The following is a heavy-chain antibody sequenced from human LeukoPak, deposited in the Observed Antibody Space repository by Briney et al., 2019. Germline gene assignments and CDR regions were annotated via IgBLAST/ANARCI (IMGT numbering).Heavy chain of an antibody. J-gene: IGHJ4*02. CDR3: ATARNFRFEY. CDR2: MNGEGTTI. Sequence: SGGSLRLSCAASGFTFRTTWMHWVRQAPGKGLMWVSRMNGEGTTIDYADSVKGRFTVSRDYAKNTLFLQMNNLRTEDTALYFCATARNFRFEYWGQGSLVIVSA. CDR1: GFTFRTTW. V-gene: IGHV3-74*01. D-gene: IGHD1-7*01.